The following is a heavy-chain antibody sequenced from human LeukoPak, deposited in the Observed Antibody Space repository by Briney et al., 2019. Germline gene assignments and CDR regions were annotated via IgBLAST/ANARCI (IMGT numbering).Heavy chain of an antibody. J-gene: IGHJ4*02. Sequence: HPGGSLRLSCASSGVTVTGNYWHWVRQRPGKRLEWISILYADGKTLYADAVKGRFTFSRDSSKNTLALQMNSLRVEDTAVYYCTYGDYSLTYWGQGTLVTVSS. CDR2: LYADGKT. V-gene: IGHV3-66*01. D-gene: IGHD4-17*01. CDR1: GVTVTGNY. CDR3: TYGDYSLTY.